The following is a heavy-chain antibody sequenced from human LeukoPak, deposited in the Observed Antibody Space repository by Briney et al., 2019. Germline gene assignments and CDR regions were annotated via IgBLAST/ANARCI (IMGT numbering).Heavy chain of an antibody. D-gene: IGHD3-22*01. CDR3: AKTSGYYDY. Sequence: GGSLRLSCAASGFTFSNFGMSWVRKAPGRGLEWVSGISGGGDTTYYAESVKGRFTISRDNSKNTVFLQMNSLSAEDTALYYCAKTSGYYDYWGQGTLVAVSS. CDR2: ISGGGDTT. J-gene: IGHJ4*02. CDR1: GFTFSNFG. V-gene: IGHV3-23*01.